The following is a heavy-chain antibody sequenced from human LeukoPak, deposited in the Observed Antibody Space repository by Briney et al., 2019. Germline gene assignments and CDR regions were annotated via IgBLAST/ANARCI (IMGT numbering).Heavy chain of an antibody. CDR3: ARADSGWIPLGY. J-gene: IGHJ4*02. CDR2: ISAYNGNT. D-gene: IGHD6-19*01. Sequence: ASVKVSCKASGYTFTRYGISWVRQAPGQGLEWMGWISAYNGNTNYAQKLQGRVTMTTDTSTSTAYMELRSLRSDDTAVYYCARADSGWIPLGYWGQGTLVTVSS. V-gene: IGHV1-18*01. CDR1: GYTFTRYG.